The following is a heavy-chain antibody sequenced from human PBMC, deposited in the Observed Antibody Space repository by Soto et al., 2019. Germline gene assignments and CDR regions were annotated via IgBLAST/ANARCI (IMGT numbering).Heavy chain of an antibody. CDR3: AKDKSPLRLSYGVFHY. Sequence: GGSLRFSCTFSGFTFTNSAMSWVRQAPGKGLEWVSAITGSGGSTYYADSVTGRFTISRDTSKNTLFLQMKSLRAEDTAVYYCAKDKSPLRLSYGVFHYRGQRTLVTLSS. CDR1: GFTFTNSA. J-gene: IGHJ4*02. D-gene: IGHD5-18*01. V-gene: IGHV3-23*01. CDR2: ITGSGGST.